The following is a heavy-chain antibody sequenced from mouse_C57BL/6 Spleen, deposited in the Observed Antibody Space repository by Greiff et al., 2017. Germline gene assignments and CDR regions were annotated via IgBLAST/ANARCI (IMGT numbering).Heavy chain of an antibody. J-gene: IGHJ2*01. CDR3: AEASGS. D-gene: IGHD3-1*01. V-gene: IGHV1-64*01. Sequence: QVQLQQPGAELVKPGASVKLSCKASGYTFTSYRMHWVKQRPGQGLEWIGMIHPNSGSTNYNEKFKSKTTLTVDKSSITAYMQLRNLTSEDSAVYYCAEASGSWGQGTTLTVSS. CDR1: GYTFTSYR. CDR2: IHPNSGST.